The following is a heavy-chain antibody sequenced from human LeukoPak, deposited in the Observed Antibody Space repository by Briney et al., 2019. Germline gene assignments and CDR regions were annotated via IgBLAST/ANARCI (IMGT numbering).Heavy chain of an antibody. J-gene: IGHJ6*02. CDR2: INSDGSST. Sequence: GGSLRLSCAASGFTFSSYWMHWVRQAPGKGLVWVSRINSDGSSTSYADSVKGRFTISRDNAKNTLYLQMNSLRAEDTAAYYCARGGYDFWSGYSSYYYYGMDVWGQGTTVTVSS. CDR3: ARGGYDFWSGYSSYYYYGMDV. CDR1: GFTFSSYW. V-gene: IGHV3-74*01. D-gene: IGHD3-3*01.